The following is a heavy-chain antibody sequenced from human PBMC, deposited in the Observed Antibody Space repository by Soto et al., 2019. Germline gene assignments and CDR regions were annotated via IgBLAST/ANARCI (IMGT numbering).Heavy chain of an antibody. CDR2: IIPIFGTA. Sequence: QVQLVQSGAEVKKPGSSVKVSCKASGGTFSSYAISWVRQAPGQGLEWMGGIIPIFGTANYAQKFQGRVTITADESTRTAYMELSSLRSEDTAVYYCARDRTQLVAAAGTGYFDYWGQGTLVTVSS. CDR3: ARDRTQLVAAAGTGYFDY. V-gene: IGHV1-69*01. D-gene: IGHD6-13*01. CDR1: GGTFSSYA. J-gene: IGHJ4*02.